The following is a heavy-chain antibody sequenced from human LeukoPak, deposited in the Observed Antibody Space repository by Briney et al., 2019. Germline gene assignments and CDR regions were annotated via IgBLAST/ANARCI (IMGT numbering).Heavy chain of an antibody. J-gene: IGHJ4*02. D-gene: IGHD5-18*01. CDR2: INHSGST. CDR3: ARGRRGYGYGVFDY. Sequence: SETLSLTCAVYGGSFSGYYWSWIRQPPGKGLEWIGEINHSGSTNYNPSLKSRVTISVDTSKNQFSLKLSSVTAADTAVYYCARGRRGYGYGVFDYWGQGTLVTVSS. V-gene: IGHV4-34*01. CDR1: GGSFSGYY.